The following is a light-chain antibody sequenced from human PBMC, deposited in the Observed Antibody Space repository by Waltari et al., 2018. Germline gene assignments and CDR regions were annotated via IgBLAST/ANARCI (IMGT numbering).Light chain of an antibody. CDR1: AGSVSIIHY. CDR2: STN. J-gene: IGLJ2*01. CDR3: ALYMGGDIF. V-gene: IGLV8-61*01. Sequence: QTVVTQEQSFSVSPGETVTLTCGLNAGSVSIIHYASWYQQTPGQAPRTLIYSTNTRSSGVPDRFSGSILGNKAALTITGAQADDESDYHCALYMGGDIFFGGGTKLTVL.